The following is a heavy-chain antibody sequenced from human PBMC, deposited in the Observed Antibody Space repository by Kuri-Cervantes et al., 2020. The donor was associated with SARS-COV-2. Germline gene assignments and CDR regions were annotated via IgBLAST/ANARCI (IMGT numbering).Heavy chain of an antibody. CDR3: ARVGVSVYFQH. CDR2: ISGSGSYI. CDR1: GFSLSRYT. V-gene: IGHV3-21*01. J-gene: IGHJ1*01. Sequence: GGSLRLSCAASGFSLSRYTMNWVRQAPGKALEWVSSISGSGSYIYYADSVKGRFTISRDNAKKSLYLQMNSVRAEDTAVYYCARVGVSVYFQHWGQGTLVTVSS. D-gene: IGHD3-16*01.